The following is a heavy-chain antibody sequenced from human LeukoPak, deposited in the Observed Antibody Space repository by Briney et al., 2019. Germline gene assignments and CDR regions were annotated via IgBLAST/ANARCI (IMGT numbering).Heavy chain of an antibody. Sequence: PGGSLRLSCVASGFTFDDYAMHWVRQAPGKGLEWVSGISSNSGGIDYADSVKGRFTISRDNAKNTLYLQMNSLRAEDTAVYYCARVLTGPSSYWYFDLWGRGTLVTVSS. CDR1: GFTFDDYA. J-gene: IGHJ2*01. V-gene: IGHV3-9*01. D-gene: IGHD4/OR15-4a*01. CDR2: ISSNSGGI. CDR3: ARVLTGPSSYWYFDL.